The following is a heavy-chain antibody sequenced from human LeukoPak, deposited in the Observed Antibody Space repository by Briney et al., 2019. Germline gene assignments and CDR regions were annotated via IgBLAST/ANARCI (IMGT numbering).Heavy chain of an antibody. V-gene: IGHV5-51*01. CDR3: ARPNLRTTSSNAAFDI. CDR2: DHPDDSDT. Sequence: GESLKISCKASGYSFTSNWIGWVRQMPGKGLEWMGIDHPDDSDTRYSPSFQGQVSISADKSINTAYLQWSSLKASDTAIYYCARPNLRTTSSNAAFDIWGQGTRVTVSS. J-gene: IGHJ3*02. D-gene: IGHD1/OR15-1a*01. CDR1: GYSFTSNW.